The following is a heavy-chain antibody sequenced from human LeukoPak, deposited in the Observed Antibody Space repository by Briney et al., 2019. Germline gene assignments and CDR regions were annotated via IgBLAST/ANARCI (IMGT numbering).Heavy chain of an antibody. CDR1: GLTFSEYA. V-gene: IGHV3-30-3*01. CDR2: ISYDGSNK. D-gene: IGHD3-22*01. CDR3: AREYYYDSSGFDY. J-gene: IGHJ4*02. Sequence: GGSLRLPCAASGLTFSEYAMHWVRQAPGKGLEWVAVISYDGSNKYYADSVKGRFTISRDNSKNTLYLQMNSLRAEDTAVYYCAREYYYDSSGFDYWGQGTLVTVSS.